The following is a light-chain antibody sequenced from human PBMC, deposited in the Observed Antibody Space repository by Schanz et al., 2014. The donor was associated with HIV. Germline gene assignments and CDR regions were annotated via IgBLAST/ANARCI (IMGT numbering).Light chain of an antibody. CDR3: CSYAGSSTLE. J-gene: IGLJ2*01. Sequence: QSVLTQPASVSGSPGQSITIPCTGTSSDVGGYNYVAWYQQHPGKAPKLMIYDVSDRPSGVSNRFSGSKSGNTASLTISGLQAEDEADYYCCSYAGSSTLEFGGGTKLTVL. CDR2: DVS. CDR1: SSDVGGYNY. V-gene: IGLV2-14*03.